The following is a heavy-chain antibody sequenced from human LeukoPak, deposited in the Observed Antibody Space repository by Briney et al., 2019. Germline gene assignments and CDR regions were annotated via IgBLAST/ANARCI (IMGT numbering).Heavy chain of an antibody. V-gene: IGHV1-69*13. CDR2: IIPIFGTA. D-gene: IGHD4-23*01. CDR1: GGTFSSYA. J-gene: IGHJ4*02. CDR3: ARVPLPYGGNYYFDY. Sequence: ASVKVSCKASGGTFSSYAISWVRQAPGQGLEWMGGIIPIFGTANYAQKFQGRVTITADESTSTAYMELSSLRSEDTAVYYCARVPLPYGGNYYFDYWGQGTLVTVSS.